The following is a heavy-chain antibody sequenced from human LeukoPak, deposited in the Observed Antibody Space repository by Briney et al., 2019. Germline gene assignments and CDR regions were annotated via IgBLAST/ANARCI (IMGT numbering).Heavy chain of an antibody. CDR2: IYHSGST. J-gene: IGHJ4*02. V-gene: IGHV4-38-2*01. CDR1: GYSISSGYY. Sequence: PSETLSLTCAVSGYSISSGYYWGWIRQPPGKGLEWIGSIYHSGSTYYNPSLKSRVTISVDTSKNQFSLKLSSVTAADTAVYYCARSVYAAVCFGYWGQGTLVTVSS. D-gene: IGHD2-8*01. CDR3: ARSVYAAVCFGY.